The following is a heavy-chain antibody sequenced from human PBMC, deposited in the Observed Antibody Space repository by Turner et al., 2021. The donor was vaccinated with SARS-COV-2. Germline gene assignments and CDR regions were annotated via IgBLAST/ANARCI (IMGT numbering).Heavy chain of an antibody. CDR3: AREDDFWSGYHHYGMDV. V-gene: IGHV3-30*03. D-gene: IGHD3-3*01. J-gene: IGHJ6*02. Sequence: QVQLVESGGGVVQPGRSLRLSCAASGFTFSSYGMHWVRQAPGKGLEWVAVISYDGSNKYYADSVKGRFTISRDNSKNTLYLQMNSLRAEDSAVYYCAREDDFWSGYHHYGMDVWGQGTTVTVSS. CDR2: ISYDGSNK. CDR1: GFTFSSYG.